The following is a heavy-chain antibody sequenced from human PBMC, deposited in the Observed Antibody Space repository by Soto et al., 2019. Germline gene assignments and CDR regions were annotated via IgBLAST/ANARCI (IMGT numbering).Heavy chain of an antibody. Sequence: PSETLSLTCTVSGGSISSYYWNWIRQPAGKGLEWIGRIYTSGSTNYNPSLRSRVTMSVDTSKNQFSLKLSSVTAADTAVYYCARDRVYQYDFWSGQNVGYYYYGMDVWGQGTTVTVSS. D-gene: IGHD3-3*01. CDR2: IYTSGST. J-gene: IGHJ6*02. CDR1: GGSISSYY. CDR3: ARDRVYQYDFWSGQNVGYYYYGMDV. V-gene: IGHV4-4*07.